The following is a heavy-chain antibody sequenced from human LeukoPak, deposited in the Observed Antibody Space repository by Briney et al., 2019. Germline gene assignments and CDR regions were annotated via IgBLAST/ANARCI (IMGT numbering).Heavy chain of an antibody. J-gene: IGHJ4*02. Sequence: PSETLSLTCTVSGGSISSSNWCSWVRQTPGKGLEWIGEIYHSGSTNYNPSLKSRVTISVDKSKNQFSLKLSSVTAADTAVYYCASDKGDYAFDYWGQGTLVTVSS. CDR3: ASDKGDYAFDY. V-gene: IGHV4-4*02. D-gene: IGHD4-17*01. CDR2: IYHSGST. CDR1: GGSISSSNW.